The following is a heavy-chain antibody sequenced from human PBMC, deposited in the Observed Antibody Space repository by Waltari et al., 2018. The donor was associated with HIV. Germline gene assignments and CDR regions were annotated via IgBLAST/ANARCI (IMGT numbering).Heavy chain of an antibody. V-gene: IGHV3-13*01. CDR2: IGSAGDI. Sequence: EVQLVESGGGLVQPGGSLRLSCAASEFTVSTHAMHWVRHAIGEGLEWVATIGSAGDIYYADSMKGRFSVSRENAQDALYLQMHRLRLEDTAVYYCTRGAGSFDLWGRGTLVTVSS. CDR3: TRGAGSFDL. J-gene: IGHJ2*01. D-gene: IGHD6-19*01. CDR1: EFTVSTHA.